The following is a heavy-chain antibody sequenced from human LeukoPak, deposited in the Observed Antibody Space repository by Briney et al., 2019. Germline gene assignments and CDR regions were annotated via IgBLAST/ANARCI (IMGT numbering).Heavy chain of an antibody. CDR1: GFTFSSYA. CDR2: ISYDGSNK. V-gene: IGHV3-30-3*01. CDR3: ARDIGSGWYLGLDY. Sequence: GGSLRLSCAASGFTFSSYAMHRVRQAPGKGLEWVAVISYDGSNKYYADSVKGRFTISRDNSKNTLYLQMNSLRAEDTAVYYCARDIGSGWYLGLDYWGQGTLVTVSS. D-gene: IGHD6-19*01. J-gene: IGHJ4*02.